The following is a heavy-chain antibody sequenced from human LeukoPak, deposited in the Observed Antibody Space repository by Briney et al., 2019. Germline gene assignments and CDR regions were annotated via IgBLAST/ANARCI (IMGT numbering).Heavy chain of an antibody. D-gene: IGHD3-22*01. Sequence: ASVKVSCKASGYTFTGYYMHWVRQAPGQGLEWMGWINPNSGGTNYAQKFQGRVTMTRDTSISTAYMELSRLRSDDTAVYYRARGGPYYYDSSGYGQAFYYYYYYDMDVWGKGTTVTISS. V-gene: IGHV1-2*02. CDR3: ARGGPYYYDSSGYGQAFYYYYYYDMDV. CDR1: GYTFTGYY. J-gene: IGHJ6*03. CDR2: INPNSGGT.